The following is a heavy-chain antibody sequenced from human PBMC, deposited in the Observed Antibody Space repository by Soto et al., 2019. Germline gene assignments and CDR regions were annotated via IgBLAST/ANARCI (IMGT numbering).Heavy chain of an antibody. Sequence: GGSLRLSCAAFGFTFSSYSMNWVRQAPGKGLEWVSYISSSSSTIYYADSVKGRFTISRDNAKNSLYLQMNSLRAEDTAVYYCARDDSSGGAFDIWGQGTMVTVSS. CDR2: ISSSSSTI. D-gene: IGHD6-19*01. CDR1: GFTFSSYS. V-gene: IGHV3-48*01. J-gene: IGHJ3*02. CDR3: ARDDSSGGAFDI.